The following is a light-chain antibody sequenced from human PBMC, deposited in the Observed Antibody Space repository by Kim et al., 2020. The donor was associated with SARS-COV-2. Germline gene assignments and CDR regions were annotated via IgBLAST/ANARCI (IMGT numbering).Light chain of an antibody. Sequence: ASVGATVTLTCRARRGIGPWLAWYQQRPGNAPKLLISGSSDLETGVPSRFSGSGSGTDFTLTIISLQPEDFATYYCQQGTTFPWTFGPGTKVDIK. CDR2: GSS. V-gene: IGKV1-12*01. J-gene: IGKJ1*01. CDR1: RGIGPW. CDR3: QQGTTFPWT.